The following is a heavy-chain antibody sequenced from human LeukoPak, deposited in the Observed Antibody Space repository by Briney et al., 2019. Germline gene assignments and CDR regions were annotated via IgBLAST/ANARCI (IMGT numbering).Heavy chain of an antibody. CDR1: GYSISSGNY. CDR2: IYDSGST. D-gene: IGHD3-10*01. CDR3: ARELGVYGSGSYKVPYFDS. J-gene: IGHJ4*02. Sequence: PSETLSLTCTFSGYSISSGNYWGWIRQPPGKGLEWLGSIYDSGSTYYNPSLKSRVTISVETSKNQFSLKLSSVTAADTAVYYCARELGVYGSGSYKVPYFDSWGQGTLVTVSS. V-gene: IGHV4-38-2*02.